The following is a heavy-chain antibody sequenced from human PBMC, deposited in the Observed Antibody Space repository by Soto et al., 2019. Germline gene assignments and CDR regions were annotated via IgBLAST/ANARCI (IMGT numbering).Heavy chain of an antibody. CDR2: LTWNGEVI. J-gene: IGHJ4*02. CDR3: VKDSESSGYLTHLDY. D-gene: IGHD3-22*01. CDR1: GFTFDDYA. V-gene: IGHV3-9*01. Sequence: EVQLAESGGALVQPGRSLRLSCVASGFTFDDYAIHWVRQTPGKGLEWVSGLTWNGEVIGYADSVKGRFTTSRDNAKNSLYLEMNSLRPEDTALYYCVKDSESSGYLTHLDYWGQGTLVTVSS.